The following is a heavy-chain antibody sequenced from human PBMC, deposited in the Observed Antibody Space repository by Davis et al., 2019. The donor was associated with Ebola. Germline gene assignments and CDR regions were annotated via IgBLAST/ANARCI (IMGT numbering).Heavy chain of an antibody. V-gene: IGHV4-39*07. Sequence: SETLSLTCTVSGGSISSSSYHWGWIRQPPGKGLEWIGFIYHSGNTYYNPSLKSRVTISVDMSKNQFSLRLSSVTAADTAVYYCVRSNPIPAAGTVWFDPWGQGTLVTVSS. J-gene: IGHJ5*02. CDR1: GGSISSSSYH. CDR2: IYHSGNT. CDR3: VRSNPIPAAGTVWFDP. D-gene: IGHD6-13*01.